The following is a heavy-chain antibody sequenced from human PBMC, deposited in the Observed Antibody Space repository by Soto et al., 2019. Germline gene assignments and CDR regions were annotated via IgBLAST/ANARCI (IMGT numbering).Heavy chain of an antibody. V-gene: IGHV6-1*01. J-gene: IGHJ5*02. CDR3: AKGDNLGPKTGYAFDP. CDR1: GDSVSSNSAG. CDR2: TYYRSKWYY. Sequence: PSQTLSLTCAITGDSVSSNSAGWSWVRQSPSRGLEWLGRTYYRSKWYYEYAVSVRGRIIINPDTSNNQFSLQLNSVTPEDTAVYFCAKGDNLGPKTGYAFDPWGQGIMVTVSS. D-gene: IGHD5-12*01.